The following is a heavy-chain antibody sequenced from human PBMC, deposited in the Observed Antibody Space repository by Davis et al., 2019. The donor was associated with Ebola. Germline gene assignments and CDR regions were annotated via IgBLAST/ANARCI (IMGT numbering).Heavy chain of an antibody. CDR3: ARQGWSGYSLRHWLDP. Sequence: MPSETLSLTCTVSGGSIISSSSYRGWIRQPPRKGLEWIGSIYYSGITYYNPSLKSRVTISVDTSKNQFSLKLRSVTAADTAVYYCARQGWSGYSLRHWLDPWGRGTLVTVSS. CDR2: IYYSGIT. CDR1: GGSIISSSSY. J-gene: IGHJ5*02. V-gene: IGHV4-39*01. D-gene: IGHD3-3*01.